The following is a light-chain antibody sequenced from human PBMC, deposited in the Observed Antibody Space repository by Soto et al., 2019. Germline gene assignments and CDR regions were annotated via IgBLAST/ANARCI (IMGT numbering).Light chain of an antibody. CDR3: SSYTSGTTYV. J-gene: IGLJ1*01. V-gene: IGLV2-14*01. CDR1: SSDVGSYNF. Sequence: QSALTQPASVSGSPGQSITISCTGTSSDVGSYNFVSWYQQHPGKAPKLIIYEVSNRPSGMSNRFSGSKSDNTASLTISGRQAEDEADYYCSSYTSGTTYVFGTGTKVTVL. CDR2: EVS.